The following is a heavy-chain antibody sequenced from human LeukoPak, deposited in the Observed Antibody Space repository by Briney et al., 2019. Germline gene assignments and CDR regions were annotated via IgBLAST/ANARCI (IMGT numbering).Heavy chain of an antibody. J-gene: IGHJ4*02. D-gene: IGHD3-10*01. Sequence: SVKVSCKASGYTFTSYDISWVRQAPGQGLEWMGRIIPILGIANYAQKFQGRVTITADKSTSTAYMELSSLRSEDTAVYYCARGPYYYGSGSYRGAYFDYGGQGTLVTVSS. CDR1: GYTFTSYD. CDR3: ARGPYYYGSGSYRGAYFDY. V-gene: IGHV1-69*04. CDR2: IIPILGIA.